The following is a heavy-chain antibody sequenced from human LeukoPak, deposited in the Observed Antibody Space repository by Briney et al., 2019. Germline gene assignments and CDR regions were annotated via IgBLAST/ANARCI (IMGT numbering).Heavy chain of an antibody. CDR3: AKNIGDYGDY. CDR1: GFTFSTYG. V-gene: IGHV3-23*01. J-gene: IGHJ4*02. CDR2: ITASGGST. D-gene: IGHD2/OR15-2a*01. Sequence: GGSPRLSCAASGFTFSTYGMTWVRQAPGKGLEWVSTITASGGSTYYADSVKGRFTISRDNSKNTLYLQMSSLRADDTAVYYCAKNIGDYGDYWGQGTLVTVSS.